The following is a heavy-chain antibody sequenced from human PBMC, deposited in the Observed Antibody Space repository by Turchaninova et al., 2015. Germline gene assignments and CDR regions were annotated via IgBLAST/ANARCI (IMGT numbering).Heavy chain of an antibody. Sequence: QVTLKESGPALVKPTQTLPLTCTFSGFPLRTTGIRIIWIRQPPGKALEWLARIDWDDDKFYSTSLQTRLTISKDTSRNQVVLTMTNMDPVDTATYYCARINGYMYYFDYWGQGTLVTVSS. CDR2: IDWDDDK. V-gene: IGHV2-70*04. CDR3: ARINGYMYYFDY. J-gene: IGHJ4*02. D-gene: IGHD5-24*01. CDR1: GFPLRTTGIR.